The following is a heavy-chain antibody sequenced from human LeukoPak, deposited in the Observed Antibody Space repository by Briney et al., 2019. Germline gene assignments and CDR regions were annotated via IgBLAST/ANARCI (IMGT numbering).Heavy chain of an antibody. V-gene: IGHV1-2*02. CDR3: ARSRIVGAQDYGMDV. D-gene: IGHD1-26*01. Sequence: ASVKVSCKASGYTFTGYYMHWVRQAPGQGLEWMGWINPNSGGTNYAQKFQGRVTTTRDTSISTAYMELSRLRSDDTAVYYCARSRIVGAQDYGMDVWGQGTTVTVSS. CDR2: INPNSGGT. CDR1: GYTFTGYY. J-gene: IGHJ6*02.